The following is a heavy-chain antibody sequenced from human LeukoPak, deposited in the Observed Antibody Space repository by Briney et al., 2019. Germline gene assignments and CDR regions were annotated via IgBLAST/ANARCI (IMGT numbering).Heavy chain of an antibody. CDR1: GYTFTSYA. Sequence: ASVKVSCKASGYTFTSYAMNWVRQAPGQGLEWMGWINPNSGGTNYAQKFQGRVTMTRDTSISTAYMELSRLRSDDTAVYYCARETSSGWLNYWGQGTLVTVSS. D-gene: IGHD6-19*01. CDR3: ARETSSGWLNY. V-gene: IGHV1-2*02. J-gene: IGHJ4*02. CDR2: INPNSGGT.